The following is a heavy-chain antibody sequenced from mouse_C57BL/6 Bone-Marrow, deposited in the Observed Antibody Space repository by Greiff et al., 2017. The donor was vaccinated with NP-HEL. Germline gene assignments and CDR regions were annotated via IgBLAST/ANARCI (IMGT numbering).Heavy chain of an antibody. V-gene: IGHV5-6*01. D-gene: IGHD3-3*01. CDR2: ISSGGSYT. Sequence: EVQVVESGGDLVKPGGSLKLSCAASGFTFSSYGMSWVRQTPDKRLEWVATISSGGSYTYYPDSVKGRFTISRDNAKNTLYLQMSSLKSEDTAMYYCARRRGTGYYYAMDYWGQGTSVTVSS. CDR1: GFTFSSYG. CDR3: ARRRGTGYYYAMDY. J-gene: IGHJ4*01.